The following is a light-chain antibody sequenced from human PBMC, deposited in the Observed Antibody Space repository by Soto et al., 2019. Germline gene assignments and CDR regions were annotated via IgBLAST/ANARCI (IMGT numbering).Light chain of an antibody. CDR1: QSISRS. CDR2: DAS. CDR3: HQYNSWPPGT. J-gene: IGKJ2*01. V-gene: IGKV3-15*01. Sequence: EIVLTQSPAILSVSPGERATLSCRASQSISRSLAWYQQKPGQAPRLLISDASTRATGTPARFSGSGPGTEFTLTISSLQSEDFALYYCHQYNSWPPGTFGQGTKVDIK.